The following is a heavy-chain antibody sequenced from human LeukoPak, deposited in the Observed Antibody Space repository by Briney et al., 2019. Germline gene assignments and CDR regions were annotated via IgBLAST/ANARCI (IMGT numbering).Heavy chain of an antibody. CDR3: ARGVYIAAAQYAY. J-gene: IGHJ4*02. D-gene: IGHD6-13*01. Sequence: PSETLSLTCTVSGGSISSYYWSWIRQPPGKGLEWIGHIYYSGSTNYNPSLKSRVTISVGTSKNQFSLKLSSVTAADTAVYYCARGVYIAAAQYAYWGQGTLVTVSS. CDR1: GGSISSYY. CDR2: IYYSGST. V-gene: IGHV4-59*01.